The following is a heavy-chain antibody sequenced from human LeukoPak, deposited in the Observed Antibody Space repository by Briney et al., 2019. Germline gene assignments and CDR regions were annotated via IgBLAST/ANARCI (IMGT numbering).Heavy chain of an antibody. CDR3: VKGNSGSWLAQFDP. J-gene: IGHJ5*02. V-gene: IGHV3-9*01. CDR2: ISLNSGSI. Sequence: PGRSLRLSCAASGFTFNDYAMHWVRQVPGKGLEWVSGISLNSGSIGYAGSVKGRFSISRDNAKNSLYLQMNSLRVEDTALYYSVKGNSGSWLAQFDPWGQGTLVTVSS. D-gene: IGHD3-10*01. CDR1: GFTFNDYA.